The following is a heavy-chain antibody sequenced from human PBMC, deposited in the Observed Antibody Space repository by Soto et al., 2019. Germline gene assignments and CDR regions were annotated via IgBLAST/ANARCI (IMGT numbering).Heavy chain of an antibody. Sequence: QVQLQESGPGPVKASQTLSLTCTVSGGSISSGGYYWSWIRQHPGKGLEWIGYIYYNGNTYYNPSLKSRITISLDTSKNQFSLKLTSVTAAGTAVYYCAGGSSKSWFDPWGQGTLVTVSS. D-gene: IGHD6-6*01. J-gene: IGHJ5*02. CDR1: GGSISSGGYY. CDR3: AGGSSKSWFDP. V-gene: IGHV4-31*03. CDR2: IYYNGNT.